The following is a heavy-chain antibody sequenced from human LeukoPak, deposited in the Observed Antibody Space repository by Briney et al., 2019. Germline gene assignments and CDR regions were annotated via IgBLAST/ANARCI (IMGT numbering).Heavy chain of an antibody. CDR3: ARDHNYYYYYGMDV. V-gene: IGHV1-18*01. J-gene: IGHJ6*02. CDR1: GYTFTSYG. Sequence: ASVKVSCRASGYTFTSYGISWVRQAPGQGLEWMGWISAYNGNTHYAQKLQGRLTMTTDTSTSTAYMELRSLRSDDTAVYYCARDHNYYYYYGMDVWGQGTTVTVSS. CDR2: ISAYNGNT.